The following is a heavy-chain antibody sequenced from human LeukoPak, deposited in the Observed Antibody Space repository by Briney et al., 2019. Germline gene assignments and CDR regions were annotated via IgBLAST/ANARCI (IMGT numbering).Heavy chain of an antibody. CDR2: IWYDGSNK. J-gene: IGHJ6*02. Sequence: GGSLRLSCAASGFTFSSYGMHWVRQAPGKGLEWVAVIWYDGSNKYYADSVKGRFIISRDSSKNTLYLQMNSLRAEDTAVYYCARSATSIYGMDVWGQGTTVTVSS. CDR1: GFTFSSYG. V-gene: IGHV3-33*01. CDR3: ARSATSIYGMDV.